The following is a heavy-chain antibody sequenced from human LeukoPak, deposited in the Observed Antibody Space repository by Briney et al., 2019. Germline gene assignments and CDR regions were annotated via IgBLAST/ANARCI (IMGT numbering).Heavy chain of an antibody. D-gene: IGHD3-10*01. CDR2: IDHSGST. Sequence: SETLSLTCAVYGGSFSGYYWSWIRQPPGKGLEWIGEIDHSGSTNYNPSLKSRVTISVDTSKNQFSLKLSSVTAADTAVYYCARDLISMVRGVITGWFDPWGQGTLVTVSS. CDR3: ARDLISMVRGVITGWFDP. J-gene: IGHJ5*02. V-gene: IGHV4-34*01. CDR1: GGSFSGYY.